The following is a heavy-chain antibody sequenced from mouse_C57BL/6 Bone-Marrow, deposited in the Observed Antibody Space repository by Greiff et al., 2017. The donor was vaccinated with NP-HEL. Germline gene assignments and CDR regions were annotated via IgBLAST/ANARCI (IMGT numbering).Heavy chain of an antibody. Sequence: EVNVVESGGGLVQPGGSLKLSCAASGFTFSDYYMYWVRQTPEKRLEWVAYISNGGGSTYYPDTVKGRFPISRDTAKNTLYLQMSVLKSEDTAMYNCARQLSSMDYWGQGTSVTVSS. V-gene: IGHV5-12*01. D-gene: IGHD3-2*02. CDR1: GFTFSDYY. CDR3: ARQLSSMDY. CDR2: ISNGGGST. J-gene: IGHJ4*01.